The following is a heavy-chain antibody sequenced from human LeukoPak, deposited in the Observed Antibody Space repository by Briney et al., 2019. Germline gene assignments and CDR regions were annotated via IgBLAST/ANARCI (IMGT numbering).Heavy chain of an antibody. D-gene: IGHD6-6*01. CDR3: ARQEYSSSSAPVY. CDR2: IYPGGSDT. Sequence: GESLKISCKGSGYSFTTYWIAWVRQMPGKGLEWMGIIYPGGSDTRYGPSFQGQVTISADKSISTAYLQWSSLKASDTAMYYCARQEYSSSSAPVYWGQGTPVTVSS. V-gene: IGHV5-51*01. CDR1: GYSFTTYW. J-gene: IGHJ4*02.